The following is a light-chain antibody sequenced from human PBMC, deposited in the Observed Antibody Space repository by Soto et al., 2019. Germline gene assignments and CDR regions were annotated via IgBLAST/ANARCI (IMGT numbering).Light chain of an antibody. CDR2: AAS. Sequence: DIQTTQSPSSLSASVGDIVTITCRTSDNIAKSLTWYLQKPGQVPKLLIVAASRLQSGVPTRFSGSGSGTDFTLTINSLQPEDCAADECQESDSAPPCTLGQGTKV. CDR3: QESDSAPPCT. CDR1: DNIAKS. V-gene: IGKV1-39*01. J-gene: IGKJ1*01.